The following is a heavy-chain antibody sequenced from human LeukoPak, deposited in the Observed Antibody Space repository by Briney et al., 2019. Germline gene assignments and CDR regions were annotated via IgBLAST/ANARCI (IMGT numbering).Heavy chain of an antibody. CDR2: IYYSGST. Sequence: TSETLSLTCTVSGGSISSYYWSWIRQPPGKGLEWIGFIYYSGSTNYNPSLKSRVTISVDTSKNQFSLKLSSVTAADTAVYYCARTLSLDGYNHFDFWGQGTLVTVSS. J-gene: IGHJ4*02. D-gene: IGHD5-24*01. CDR3: ARTLSLDGYNHFDF. CDR1: GGSISSYY. V-gene: IGHV4-59*12.